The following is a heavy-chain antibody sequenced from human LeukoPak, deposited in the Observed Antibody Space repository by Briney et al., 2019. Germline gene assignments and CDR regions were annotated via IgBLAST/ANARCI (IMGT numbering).Heavy chain of an antibody. CDR2: IYTSGST. D-gene: IGHD1-26*01. CDR3: ARVGGSYYDGYYFDY. CDR1: GGSISSGSYY. J-gene: IGHJ4*02. V-gene: IGHV4-61*02. Sequence: PSQTLSLTCTVSGGSISSGSYYWSWIRQPAGKGLEWIGRIYTSGSTNYNPSLKSRVTISVDTSKNQFSLKLSSVTAADTAVYYCARVGGSYYDGYYFDYWGQGTLVTVSS.